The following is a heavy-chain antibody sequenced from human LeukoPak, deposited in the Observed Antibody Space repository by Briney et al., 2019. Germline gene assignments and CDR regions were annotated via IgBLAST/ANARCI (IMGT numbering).Heavy chain of an antibody. J-gene: IGHJ5*02. D-gene: IGHD3-10*01. CDR3: ASPYFPIPMVRGLSDP. CDR1: GGSISSNNY. V-gene: IGHV4-39*01. Sequence: SETLSLTCSVSGGSISSNNYWGWVRQPPGRGLEWIGSIYYSGNTYYNPSLKRRVTISVDTSKNQFSLKLSSVTAADTAVYYCASPYFPIPMVRGLSDPRGREPWSPSPQ. CDR2: IYYSGNT.